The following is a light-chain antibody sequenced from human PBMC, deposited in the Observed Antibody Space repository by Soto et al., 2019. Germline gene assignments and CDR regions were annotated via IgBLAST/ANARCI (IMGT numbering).Light chain of an antibody. CDR3: QHYGTSAL. J-gene: IGKJ3*01. Sequence: EIVLTQSPGTLSLSPGERATLSCRASQSVSDSYLAWYQQKPGQAPRLLIYASSRATGIPDRFSGSGSGTDVTLSISRLEPEDFAVYYCQHYGTSALFGPGTRLDIK. V-gene: IGKV3-20*01. CDR1: QSVSDSY. CDR2: AS.